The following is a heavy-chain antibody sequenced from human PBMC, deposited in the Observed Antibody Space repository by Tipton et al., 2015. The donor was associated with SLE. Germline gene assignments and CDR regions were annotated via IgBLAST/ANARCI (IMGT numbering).Heavy chain of an antibody. V-gene: IGHV3-74*01. CDR1: GFTFSTYW. Sequence: SLRLSCAASGFTFSTYWKHWVRQGPGKGLVWVSRIYSDGSSTNYADSVKGRFTISRDNAKNMLYLQMNSLRAEDTAVYYCGTTSSDYGMDVWGQGTTVTVSS. CDR3: GTTSSDYGMDV. CDR2: IYSDGSST. D-gene: IGHD3-22*01. J-gene: IGHJ6*02.